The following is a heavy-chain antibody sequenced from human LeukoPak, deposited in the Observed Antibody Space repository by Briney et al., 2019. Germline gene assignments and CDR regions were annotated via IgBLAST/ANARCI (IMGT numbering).Heavy chain of an antibody. CDR3: ARSVTMVRGVTYYMDV. Sequence: ASVKVSCKASGYTFTSYDINWVRQATGQGLEWMGWMNPNSGNTGYAQKFQGRVTMTRNTSISTAYMELSSLRSEDTAVYYCARSVTMVRGVTYYMDVWGKGTTVTASS. CDR1: GYTFTSYD. V-gene: IGHV1-8*01. D-gene: IGHD3-10*01. CDR2: MNPNSGNT. J-gene: IGHJ6*03.